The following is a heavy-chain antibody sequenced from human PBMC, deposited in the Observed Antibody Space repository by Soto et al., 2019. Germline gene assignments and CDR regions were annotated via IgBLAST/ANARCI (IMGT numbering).Heavy chain of an antibody. Sequence: QVQLVESGGGVVQSGRSLRLSCAASGFTFSTSGMHWIRQAPGKGLEWVAMISHDGGATYYVDSVKGRFTISRDTDKNTLHLQMDSLSPENTATYYCAKDWGSSGWYNWFDPWGQGTLVPGSS. CDR2: ISHDGGAT. J-gene: IGHJ5*02. D-gene: IGHD6-13*01. V-gene: IGHV3-30*18. CDR3: AKDWGSSGWYNWFDP. CDR1: GFTFSTSG.